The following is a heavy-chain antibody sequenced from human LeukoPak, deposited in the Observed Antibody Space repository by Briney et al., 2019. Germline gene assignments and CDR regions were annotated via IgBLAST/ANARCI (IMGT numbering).Heavy chain of an antibody. V-gene: IGHV3-49*03. CDR1: GFTFGDHT. CDR3: ARLARSGDGLDV. Sequence: GGSLRLSCTPSGFTFGDHTMMWFRQAPGKGLEWVGFIRGKTHGGTTEYAASVKGRFSITRDDSTTIAFLQMNSLKIEDTAVYYCARLARSGDGLDVWGQGTTVTVSS. J-gene: IGHJ6*02. D-gene: IGHD3-3*01. CDR2: IRGKTHGGTT.